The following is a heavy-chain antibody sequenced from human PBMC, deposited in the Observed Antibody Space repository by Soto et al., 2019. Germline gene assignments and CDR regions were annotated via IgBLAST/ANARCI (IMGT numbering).Heavy chain of an antibody. J-gene: IGHJ5*02. CDR1: AGSFSDNY. Sequence: QVQLQQWGAGLLKPSETLSLTCAVYAGSFSDNYWTWIRPPPGMGLEWIGEINQSGSTNYNPSLKSRVTISVDTSKNQFSLRLSSLTAADTAVYYCARGLTYCSSSTCAETRFDPWGQGTLVTVSS. D-gene: IGHD2-2*01. CDR3: ARGLTYCSSSTCAETRFDP. V-gene: IGHV4-34*01. CDR2: INQSGST.